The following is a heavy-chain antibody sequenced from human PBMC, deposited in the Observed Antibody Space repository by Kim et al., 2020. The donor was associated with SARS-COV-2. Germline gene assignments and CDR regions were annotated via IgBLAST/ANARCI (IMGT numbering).Heavy chain of an antibody. CDR2: INWNGGST. J-gene: IGHJ6*02. Sequence: GGSLRLSCAASGFTFDDYGMSWVRQAPGKGLEWVSGINWNGGSTGYADSVKGRFTISRDNAKNSLYLQMNSLRAEDTALYYCARTVAGTYYYYYGMDVWGQGTTVTVSS. CDR3: ARTVAGTYYYYYGMDV. CDR1: GFTFDDYG. V-gene: IGHV3-20*04. D-gene: IGHD6-19*01.